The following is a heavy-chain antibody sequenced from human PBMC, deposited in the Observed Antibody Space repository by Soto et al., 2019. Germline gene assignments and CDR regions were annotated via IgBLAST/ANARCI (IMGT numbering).Heavy chain of an antibody. V-gene: IGHV4-34*01. D-gene: IGHD6-19*01. Sequence: SETLSLTCAVYGGSGGSFSGYYWSWIRQPPGKGLEWIGEINHSGSTNYNPSLKSRVTISVDTSKNQFSLKVSSVTAADTAVYYCVRRIAVAGSLTKLSLIDYSGQGTLLTVSS. J-gene: IGHJ4*02. CDR3: VRRIAVAGSLTKLSLIDY. CDR1: GGSGGSFSGYY. CDR2: INHSGST.